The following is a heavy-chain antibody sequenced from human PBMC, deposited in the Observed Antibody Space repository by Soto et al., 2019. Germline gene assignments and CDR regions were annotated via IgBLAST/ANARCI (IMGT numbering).Heavy chain of an antibody. CDR1: GFAFNIYV. D-gene: IGHD1-1*01. CDR3: ARGWARGTMPIYFDY. CDR2: ISYHGKNQ. J-gene: IGHJ4*02. V-gene: IGHV3-30*04. Sequence: GGSLRLSCAASGFAFNIYVMHWVRQAPGKGLEWVAHISYHGKNQAYADAVKGRFTISRDNANDSLYLQMNSLRVGDTAMYYCARGWARGTMPIYFDYWGPGTLVTVSS.